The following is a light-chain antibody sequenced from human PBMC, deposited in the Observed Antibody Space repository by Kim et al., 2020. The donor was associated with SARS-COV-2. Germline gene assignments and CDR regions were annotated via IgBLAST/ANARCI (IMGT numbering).Light chain of an antibody. J-gene: IGLJ3*02. Sequence: SYELTQPPSVSVSPGQTASITCSGDKLGDKYACWYQQKPGQSPVLVIYQNDKRPSGIPERFSGSNSGDTATLTISGTQAMDEADYYCQAWDSSTFWVFGGGTQLTVL. CDR3: QAWDSSTFWV. CDR2: QND. V-gene: IGLV3-1*01. CDR1: KLGDKY.